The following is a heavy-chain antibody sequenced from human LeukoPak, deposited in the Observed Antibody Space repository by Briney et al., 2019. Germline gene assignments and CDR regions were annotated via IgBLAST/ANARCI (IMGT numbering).Heavy chain of an antibody. CDR2: ISGSGGST. V-gene: IGHV3-23*01. CDR3: TADQAITIFGVVIIRNDY. Sequence: GGTLRLSCAASGFTFSSYGMSWVRQAPGKGLEWVSAISGSGGSTYYADSVKGRFTISRDNSKNTLYLQMNSLKTEDTAVYYCTADQAITIFGVVIIRNDYWGQGTLVTVSS. CDR1: GFTFSSYG. J-gene: IGHJ4*02. D-gene: IGHD3-3*01.